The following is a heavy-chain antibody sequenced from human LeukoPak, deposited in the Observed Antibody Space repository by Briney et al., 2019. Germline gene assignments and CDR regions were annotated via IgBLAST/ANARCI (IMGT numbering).Heavy chain of an antibody. D-gene: IGHD2-2*01. CDR3: ARAYGRSSTSWKFDY. Sequence: ASVKVSCKSSGSTFTSYGISWVRQAPGHGLEWMGWISAYNGNTNYAQKLQGRVTMTTDPSTSTAYMELRSLRSDDTAVYYCARAYGRSSTSWKFDYWGQGTLVTVSS. CDR1: GSTFTSYG. CDR2: ISAYNGNT. J-gene: IGHJ4*02. V-gene: IGHV1-18*04.